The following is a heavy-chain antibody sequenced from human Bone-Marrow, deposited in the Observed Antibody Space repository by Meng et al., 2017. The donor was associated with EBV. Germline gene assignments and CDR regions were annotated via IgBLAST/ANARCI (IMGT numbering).Heavy chain of an antibody. V-gene: IGHV1-2*06. CDR1: GYTFTGYY. J-gene: IGHJ4*02. D-gene: IGHD2-2*01. Sequence: QVPLVQSGAAVKKPGASVKFSCKASGYTFTGYYLHWVRQAPGQGLEWMGRINPKSGGTNYAQKFQGRVTMTRDTSISTAYMELSRLRSDDTAVYYCSSFVVVANWGQGTLGTVAS. CDR3: SSFVVVAN. CDR2: INPKSGGT.